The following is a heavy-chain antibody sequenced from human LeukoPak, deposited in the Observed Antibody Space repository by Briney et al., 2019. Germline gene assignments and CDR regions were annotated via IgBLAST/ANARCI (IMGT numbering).Heavy chain of an antibody. V-gene: IGHV4-59*08. D-gene: IGHD3-22*01. J-gene: IGHJ4*02. Sequence: SETLSLTCTVSGGSISTYYWSWIRQPPGKGLEWIGNIYYSGSTNYRPSLKSRVSISVDTSKNQFSLKLSSVTAADTAVYYCARMGHHYDSNGYVFWGQGTLVTVSS. CDR1: GGSISTYY. CDR2: IYYSGST. CDR3: ARMGHHYDSNGYVF.